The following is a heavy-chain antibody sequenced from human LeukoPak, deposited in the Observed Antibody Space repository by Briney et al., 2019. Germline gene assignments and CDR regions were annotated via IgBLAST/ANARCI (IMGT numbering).Heavy chain of an antibody. Sequence: GGSLRLSCAASGFTFSDYYMSWIRQAPGKGLEWVSYISSSGSTIYYADSVKGRFTISRDNAKNSLYLQMNSLRAEDTAVYYCASHSPIVVVVAAATELHYWGQGTLVTVSS. D-gene: IGHD2-15*01. CDR1: GFTFSDYY. CDR2: ISSSGSTI. J-gene: IGHJ4*02. CDR3: ASHSPIVVVVAAATELHY. V-gene: IGHV3-11*04.